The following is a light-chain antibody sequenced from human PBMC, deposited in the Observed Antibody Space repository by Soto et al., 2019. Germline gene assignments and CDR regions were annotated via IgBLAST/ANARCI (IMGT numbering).Light chain of an antibody. V-gene: IGLV2-14*03. J-gene: IGLJ2*01. CDR1: SSDVGGYNY. CDR3: SSYTSSSVI. CDR2: DVR. Sequence: QSALTQPASVSGSPGQSITISCTGTSSDVGGYNYVSWYQQHPGKAPKLMIYDVRNRPSGVSNRFYGSKSGNTASLTISGLQAEDEADYHCSSYTSSSVIFGGGTKVTVL.